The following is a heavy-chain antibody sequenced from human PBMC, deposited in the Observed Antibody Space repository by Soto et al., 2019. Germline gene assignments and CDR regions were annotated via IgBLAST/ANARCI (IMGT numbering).Heavy chain of an antibody. CDR1: GAALNSGNYY. J-gene: IGHJ5*02. Sequence: SETLSLTCSVSGAALNSGNYYWSWIRQVPGKGLEWIGHIYVTGAVDYNPSLRDRITISQDTSERQFSLNLRLVTAADTAVYYCARLRIATNNYKWFDPWGQGTLATVSS. CDR3: ARLRIATNNYKWFDP. CDR2: IYVTGAV. D-gene: IGHD2-21*01. V-gene: IGHV4-31*03.